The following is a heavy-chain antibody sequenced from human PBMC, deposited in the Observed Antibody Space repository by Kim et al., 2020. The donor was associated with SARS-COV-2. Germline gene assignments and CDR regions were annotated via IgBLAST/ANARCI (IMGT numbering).Heavy chain of an antibody. CDR3: AKGFGGDRAY. Sequence: GGSLRLSCAASGFPFNGYTMHWVRHTPGKGLEWVSSIIGSGGATYYADSVKGRFTISRDNSENTLHLHMNSLRVNDTAVYYCAKGFGGDRAYWGQGTLVTVAS. CDR1: GFPFNGYT. V-gene: IGHV3-23*01. D-gene: IGHD2-21*01. CDR2: IIGSGGAT. J-gene: IGHJ4*02.